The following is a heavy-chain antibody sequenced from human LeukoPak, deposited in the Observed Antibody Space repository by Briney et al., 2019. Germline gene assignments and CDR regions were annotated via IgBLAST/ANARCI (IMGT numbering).Heavy chain of an antibody. CDR3: ARDPSPYSSGFDY. D-gene: IGHD6-19*01. V-gene: IGHV3-48*04. CDR2: ISSNSSTI. CDR1: GFTFSSYS. Sequence: GGSLRLSCAASGFTFSSYSMNWVRQAPGKGLERVSYISSNSSTIYYADSVKGRFTISRDNAKNSLYLQMNSLRAEDTAVYYCARDPSPYSSGFDYWGQGTLVTVSS. J-gene: IGHJ4*02.